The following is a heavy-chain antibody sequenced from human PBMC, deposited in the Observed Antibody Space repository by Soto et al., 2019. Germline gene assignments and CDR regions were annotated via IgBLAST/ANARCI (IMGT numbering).Heavy chain of an antibody. J-gene: IGHJ2*01. V-gene: IGHV4-4*02. CDR2: IYHSGST. CDR1: GGSISSSNW. Sequence: QVQLQESGPGLVKPSGTLSLTCAVSGGSISSSNWWSWVRQPPGKGLEWIGEIYHSGSTNYNPYLKSRVTISVDKSKNQFSLKLSSVTAADTSVYYCATLTYYYDSSGYSGLWYFDLWGRGTLVTVSS. D-gene: IGHD3-22*01. CDR3: ATLTYYYDSSGYSGLWYFDL.